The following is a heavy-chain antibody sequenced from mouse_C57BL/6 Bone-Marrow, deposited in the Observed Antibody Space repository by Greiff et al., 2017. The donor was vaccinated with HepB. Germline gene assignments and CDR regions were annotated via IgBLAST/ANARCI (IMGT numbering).Heavy chain of an antibody. Sequence: EVQLQQSGPELVKPGASVKISCKASGYTFTDYYMNWVKQSHGKSLEWIGAIYPNNGGTSYNQKFKGKATLTVDKSSSTAYMGLRSLTSEDSAVYYCARYVGDYDAVYAMDYWGQGTSVTVSS. CDR1: GYTFTDYY. D-gene: IGHD2-4*01. J-gene: IGHJ4*01. CDR2: IYPNNGGT. CDR3: ARYVGDYDAVYAMDY. V-gene: IGHV1-26*01.